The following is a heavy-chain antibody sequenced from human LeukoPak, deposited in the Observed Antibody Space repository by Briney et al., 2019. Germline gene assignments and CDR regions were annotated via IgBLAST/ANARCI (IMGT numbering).Heavy chain of an antibody. Sequence: ASVKVSCKASGYTFTSYDINWVRQASGQGLEWMGWMTPNTGNTGYAQKFQGRVTMTRNTSISTAYLELSSLRSEDTAMYYCARGNSTWLTNDYWGQGTLVTVSS. J-gene: IGHJ4*02. CDR3: ARGNSTWLTNDY. CDR1: GYTFTSYD. D-gene: IGHD6-13*01. V-gene: IGHV1-8*01. CDR2: MTPNTGNT.